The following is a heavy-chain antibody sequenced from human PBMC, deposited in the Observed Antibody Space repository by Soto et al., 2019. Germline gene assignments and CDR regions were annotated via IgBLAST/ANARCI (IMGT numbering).Heavy chain of an antibody. V-gene: IGHV1-69*13. D-gene: IGHD3-3*01. CDR2: IIPIFGTA. CDR3: ARGRSPSLRFLEWLPSDYFDY. CDR1: GGTFSSYA. J-gene: IGHJ4*02. Sequence: SVKVSCKASGGTFSSYAISWVRQAPGQGLEWMGGIIPIFGTANYAQKFQGRVTITADESTSTAYMELSSLRSEDTAVYYCARGRSPSLRFLEWLPSDYFDYWGQGTLVTVSS.